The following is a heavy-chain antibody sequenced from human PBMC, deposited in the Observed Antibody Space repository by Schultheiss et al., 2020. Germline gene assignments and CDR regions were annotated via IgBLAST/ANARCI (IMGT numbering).Heavy chain of an antibody. D-gene: IGHD6-13*01. CDR2: IYYSGST. Sequence: ESLKISCTVSGGSISSYYWSWIRQPPGKGLEWIGYIYYSGSTNYNPSLKSRVTISVDTSKNQFSLKLSSVTAADTAVYYCAREAPYSSSWYSYWGQGTLVTVSS. V-gene: IGHV4-59*01. CDR1: GGSISSYY. CDR3: AREAPYSSSWYSY. J-gene: IGHJ4*02.